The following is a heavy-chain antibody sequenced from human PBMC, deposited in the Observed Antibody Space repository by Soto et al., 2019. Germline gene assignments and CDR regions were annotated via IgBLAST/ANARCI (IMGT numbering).Heavy chain of an antibody. D-gene: IGHD5-18*01. V-gene: IGHV4-31*03. CDR3: ARVDTAMVPFDY. Sequence: QVQLQESGPGLVKPSQTLSLTCTVSGGSISSGGYYWSWIRRHPGKGLEWIGYIYYSGSTYYNPSLRRRVTISVDTSKSQFSLKLSSVTAADTAVYYCARVDTAMVPFDYWGQGTLVTVSS. CDR2: IYYSGST. CDR1: GGSISSGGYY. J-gene: IGHJ4*02.